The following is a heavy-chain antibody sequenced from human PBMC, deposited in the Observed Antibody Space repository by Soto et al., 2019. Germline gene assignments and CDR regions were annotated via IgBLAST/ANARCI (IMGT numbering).Heavy chain of an antibody. J-gene: IGHJ4*02. CDR3: ARDLQTLSDFWTGYFALDF. CDR1: GYSLTTFA. Sequence: ASVKVSCKASGYSLTTFAMHWVRQAPGQSLEWMGWIKPGKGITKLSQRFHGRVTLSWGTSANTAYMELTDLRSEDTAVYYCARDLQTLSDFWTGYFALDFWGQGTRVTVSS. D-gene: IGHD3-3*01. CDR2: IKPGKGIT. V-gene: IGHV1-3*01.